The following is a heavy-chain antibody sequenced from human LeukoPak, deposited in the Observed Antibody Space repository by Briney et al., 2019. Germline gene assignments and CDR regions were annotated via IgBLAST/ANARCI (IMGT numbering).Heavy chain of an antibody. V-gene: IGHV3-11*01. CDR2: ISSSGSTI. D-gene: IGHD3-10*01. J-gene: IGHJ4*02. CDR1: GFTFSDYY. CDR3: ARDKVRGVIIKRTYYFDY. Sequence: GGSLRLSCAASGFTFSDYYMSWIRQAPGKGLEWVSYISSSGSTIYYADSVKGRFTISRDNAKNSLYLQMNSLRAEGTAVYYCARDKVRGVIIKRTYYFDYWGQGTLVTVSS.